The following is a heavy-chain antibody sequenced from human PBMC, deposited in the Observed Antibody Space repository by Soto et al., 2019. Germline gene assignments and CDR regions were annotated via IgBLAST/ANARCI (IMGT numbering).Heavy chain of an antibody. J-gene: IGHJ6*03. CDR2: MNPNSGNT. CDR1: GYTFTSYD. CDR3: ARGYGAAAGNYYYYMDV. V-gene: IGHV1-8*01. Sequence: ASVKVSCKASGYTFTSYDINWVRQATGQGLEWMGWMNPNSGNTGYAQKFQGRVTMTRNTSISTAYMELSSLRSEDTAVCYCARGYGAAAGNYYYYMDVWGKGTTVTVSS. D-gene: IGHD6-13*01.